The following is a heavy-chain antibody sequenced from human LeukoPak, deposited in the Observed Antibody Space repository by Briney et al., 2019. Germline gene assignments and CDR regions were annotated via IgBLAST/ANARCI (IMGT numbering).Heavy chain of an antibody. CDR3: VSRRGDGDYRPDY. CDR2: IHYTGIT. CDR1: GGSITSSKYY. D-gene: IGHD4-17*01. V-gene: IGHV4-39*01. J-gene: IGHJ4*02. Sequence: SETLSLTCTVSGGSITSSKYYWGWIRQPPGKGLEWIGSIHYTGITYYNPSLKTRVTISVDTSKNQFSLTLSSVTVADTSVYYCVSRRGDGDYRPDYWGQGTLVTVSS.